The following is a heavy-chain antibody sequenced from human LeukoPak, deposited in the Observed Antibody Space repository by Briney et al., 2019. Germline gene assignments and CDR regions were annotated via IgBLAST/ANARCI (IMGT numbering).Heavy chain of an antibody. D-gene: IGHD4-17*01. CDR3: ARGLNRNDYGDYGY. J-gene: IGHJ4*02. CDR2: IYHTGST. Sequence: PSETLSLTCTVSGGSISSGDYYWSWIRQPPGTGLEWIGYIYHTGSTSYNPSLKGRVTISVDTSKNQFSLKLSSVTAADTAVYYCARGLNRNDYGDYGYWGQGTLVTVSS. V-gene: IGHV4-61*08. CDR1: GGSISSGDYY.